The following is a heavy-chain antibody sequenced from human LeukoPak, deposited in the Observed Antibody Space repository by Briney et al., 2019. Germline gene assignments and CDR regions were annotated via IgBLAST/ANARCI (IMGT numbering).Heavy chain of an antibody. CDR3: ARGNSGPEY. D-gene: IGHD1-26*01. J-gene: IGHJ4*02. CDR1: GGSISSSNYY. CDR2: IYYSGNT. V-gene: IGHV4-39*07. Sequence: SETLSLTCTVSGGSISSSNYYWGWIRQPPGKGLEWIGSIYYSGNTYYNPSLKSRVTISVDTSKNQFSLTLSSVTAADTAMYYCARGNSGPEYWGRGILVTVSS.